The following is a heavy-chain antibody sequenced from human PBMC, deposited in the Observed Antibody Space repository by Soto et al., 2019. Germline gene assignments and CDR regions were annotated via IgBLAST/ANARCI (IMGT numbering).Heavy chain of an antibody. CDR1: GFTFSSYS. J-gene: IGHJ4*02. D-gene: IGHD3-10*01. CDR2: FRTGGDDGTT. V-gene: IGHV3-23*01. CDR3: AKKVNTGPGSQYFDY. Sequence: EVQLLESGGGLVQPGGSLRLSCAASGFTFSSYSMSWVRQAPGKGLEWVSGFRTGGDDGTTYYADSVKGRFTISRDNSKNTRFLHRNSLGVEDTAIYYCAKKVNTGPGSQYFDYWGQGTLVTVSS.